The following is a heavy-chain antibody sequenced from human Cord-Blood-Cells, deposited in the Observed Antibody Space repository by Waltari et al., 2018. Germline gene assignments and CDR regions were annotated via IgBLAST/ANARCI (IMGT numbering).Heavy chain of an antibody. CDR3: ARDRRTALVGATFDY. J-gene: IGHJ4*02. CDR1: GYTFTSHG. CDR2: ISAYNGNT. D-gene: IGHD1-26*01. Sequence: QVQLVQSGAEVKKPGASVKVSCKASGYTFTSHGISWVRQAPGQGLEWIGWISAYNGNTNYAQKLQGRVTMTTDTSTSTAYMELRSLRSDDTAVYYCARDRRTALVGATFDYWGQGTLVTVSS. V-gene: IGHV1-18*01.